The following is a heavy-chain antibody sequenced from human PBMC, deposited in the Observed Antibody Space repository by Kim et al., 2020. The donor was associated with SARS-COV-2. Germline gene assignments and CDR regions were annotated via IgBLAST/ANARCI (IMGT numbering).Heavy chain of an antibody. V-gene: IGHV1-58*01. CDR2: IVVGSGNT. D-gene: IGHD3-22*01. CDR1: GFTFTSSA. J-gene: IGHJ3*02. Sequence: SVKVSCKASGFTFTSSAVQWVRQARGQRLEWIGWIVVGSGNTNYAQKFQERVTITRDMSTSTAYMELSSLRSEDPAGYYCAAESAGMIGVVNNAFDIWGEGKMVTVSS. CDR3: AAESAGMIGVVNNAFDI.